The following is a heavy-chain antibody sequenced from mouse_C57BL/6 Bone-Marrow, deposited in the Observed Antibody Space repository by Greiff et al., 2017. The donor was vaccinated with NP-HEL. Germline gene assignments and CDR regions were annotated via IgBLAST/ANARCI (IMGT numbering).Heavy chain of an antibody. V-gene: IGHV1-50*01. CDR2: IDPSDSYT. CDR1: GYTFTSYW. CDR3: AREEDSSGYLYYFDY. Sequence: QVQLQQPGAELVKPGASVKLSCKASGYTFTSYWMQWVKQRPGQGLEWIGEIDPSDSYTNYNQKFKGKATLTVDTSSSTAYMQLSSLTSEDSAVYYCAREEDSSGYLYYFDYWGQGTTLTVSS. D-gene: IGHD3-2*02. J-gene: IGHJ2*01.